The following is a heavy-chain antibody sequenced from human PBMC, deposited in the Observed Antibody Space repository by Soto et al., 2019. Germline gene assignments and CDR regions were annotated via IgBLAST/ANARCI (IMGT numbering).Heavy chain of an antibody. D-gene: IGHD6-13*01. CDR3: ARHAGSSWYYFDY. Sequence: SETLSLTCTVSVGSISSSSYYWGWIRQPPGKGLEWIGSIYYSGSTYYNPSLKSRVTISVDTSKNQFSLKLSSVTAADTAVYYCARHAGSSWYYFDYWGQGTLVTVSS. CDR2: IYYSGST. V-gene: IGHV4-39*01. J-gene: IGHJ4*02. CDR1: VGSISSSSYY.